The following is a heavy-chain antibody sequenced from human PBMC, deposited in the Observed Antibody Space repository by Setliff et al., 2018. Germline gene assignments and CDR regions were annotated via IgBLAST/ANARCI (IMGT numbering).Heavy chain of an antibody. D-gene: IGHD3-22*01. CDR2: ISAYTGNT. CDR3: VRDADNYDTSENPIVDY. V-gene: IGHV1-18*01. Sequence: ASVKVSCKTSAYSFTDYYIQWVRQAPGQGLEWMGWISAYTGNTNYAQKLQARVTMTTDTSTSTAYMELRSLRSDDTAVYYCVRDADNYDTSENPIVDYWGQGTLVTVSS. J-gene: IGHJ4*02. CDR1: AYSFTDYY.